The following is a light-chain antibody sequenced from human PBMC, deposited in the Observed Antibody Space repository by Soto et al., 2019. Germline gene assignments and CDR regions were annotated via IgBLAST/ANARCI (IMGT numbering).Light chain of an antibody. CDR1: QSISSN. V-gene: IGKV3-15*01. CDR3: KQYNNWPRAT. J-gene: IGKJ4*01. CDR2: RTY. Sequence: EIVMTQSPATLSVSPGERATLSCRASQSISSNLAWYQQKPGQAPRLLMFRTYSRDTGFPARFSGSGSGTELNLTISSLQSEDFGVYYCKQYNNWPRATFGGGTKVEIK.